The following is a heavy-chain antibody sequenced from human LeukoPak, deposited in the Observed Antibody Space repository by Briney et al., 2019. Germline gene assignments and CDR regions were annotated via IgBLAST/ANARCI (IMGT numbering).Heavy chain of an antibody. CDR3: ARVQYQLLFEGNWFDP. V-gene: IGHV1-2*02. CDR1: GYTFTGYH. Sequence: ASVKVSCKASGYTFTGYHMHWVRQAPGQGLDWMGWTNPNSGDTHYAQKFQGRVTMTGDTSISTAYMDLNSLISDDTAVYYCARVQYQLLFEGNWFDPWGQGTLVTVSS. D-gene: IGHD2-2*01. CDR2: TNPNSGDT. J-gene: IGHJ5*02.